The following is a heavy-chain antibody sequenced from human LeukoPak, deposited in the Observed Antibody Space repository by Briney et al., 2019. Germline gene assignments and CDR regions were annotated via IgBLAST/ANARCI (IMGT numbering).Heavy chain of an antibody. Sequence: ASVNVSCKASGYTFTSYGINWVRQAPGQGLEWMGWISAYNSNTHYAQKLQGRVTMTTDTSTSTAYMEVRSLRSDDTAVYYCARVAAADYFDYWGQGTLVTVSS. CDR1: GYTFTSYG. J-gene: IGHJ4*02. CDR2: ISAYNSNT. V-gene: IGHV1-18*01. CDR3: ARVAAADYFDY. D-gene: IGHD6-13*01.